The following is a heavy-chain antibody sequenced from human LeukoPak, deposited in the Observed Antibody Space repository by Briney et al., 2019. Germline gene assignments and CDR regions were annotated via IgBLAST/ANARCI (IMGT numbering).Heavy chain of an antibody. V-gene: IGHV4-4*07. CDR3: ASLDCSSTSCYYFDY. Sequence: PSETLSLTCTVSGGSISSYYWSWIRQPAGKGLEWIGRIYTSGSTNYNPSLKSRVTMSVDTSKNQFSLKLSSVTAADTAVYYCASLDCSSTSCYYFDYWGQGTLVTVSS. CDR2: IYTSGST. CDR1: GGSISSYY. J-gene: IGHJ4*02. D-gene: IGHD2-2*01.